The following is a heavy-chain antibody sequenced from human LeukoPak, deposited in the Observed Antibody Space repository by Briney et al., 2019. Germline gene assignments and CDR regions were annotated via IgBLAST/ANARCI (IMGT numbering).Heavy chain of an antibody. J-gene: IGHJ5*02. CDR1: GFPFSSYV. Sequence: PGGTLSLSCAASGFPFSSYVWSWVRQPPGKGLEWVSPIIGNGGSTYYADSVKGRFTIYRDNSKNTLYLQMNSLRAEDTAVYYCAKDWGPQLLARGGWFDPWGQGTLVTVSS. CDR2: IIGNGGST. CDR3: AKDWGPQLLARGGWFDP. D-gene: IGHD2-2*01. V-gene: IGHV3-23*01.